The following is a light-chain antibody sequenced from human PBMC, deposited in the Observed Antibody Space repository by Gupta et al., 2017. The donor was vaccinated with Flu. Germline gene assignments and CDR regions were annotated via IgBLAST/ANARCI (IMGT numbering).Light chain of an antibody. J-gene: IGLJ2*01. CDR1: SSNIGSNS. V-gene: IGLV1-44*01. CDR2: SNN. CDR3: AALDDSLSGRV. Sequence: QTLLPQPPSGSGTPAQRVTISCTGSSSNIGSNSVHWYQQLPRTAPRLLIYSNNRRPSGVPDRFSGSKSGTSASLAISGLQSEDEADYYCAALDDSLSGRVFGGGTKVTVL.